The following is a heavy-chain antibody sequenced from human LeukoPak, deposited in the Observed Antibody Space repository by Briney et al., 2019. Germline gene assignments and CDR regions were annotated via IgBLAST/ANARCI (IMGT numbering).Heavy chain of an antibody. J-gene: IGHJ6*02. V-gene: IGHV3-7*01. CDR2: INQDGNYQ. CDR3: ARDGYATGSLDV. D-gene: IGHD2-2*03. Sequence: GGSLRLSCAASGFTLSGYWMYWVRQAPGKGLEWVGNINQDGNYQHYADSMKGRFTISRDNARNSLYLQMNSLRDEDTAVYYCARDGYATGSLDVWGQGTTVTVSS. CDR1: GFTLSGYW.